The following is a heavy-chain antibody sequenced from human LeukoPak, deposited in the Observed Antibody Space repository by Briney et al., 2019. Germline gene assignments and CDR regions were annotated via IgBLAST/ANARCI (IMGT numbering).Heavy chain of an antibody. CDR2: IYYSEST. D-gene: IGHD2-2*01. CDR1: GGSISSYY. J-gene: IGHJ5*02. CDR3: ARVLVPAAMTVGFDP. Sequence: SETLSLTCTVSGGSISSYYWSWIRQPPGKGLECIGYIYYSESTNYNHSLKSRVTISVDTSKNQFSLKLSSVTAADTAVYYCARVLVPAAMTVGFDPRGQGTLVTVSS. V-gene: IGHV4-59*01.